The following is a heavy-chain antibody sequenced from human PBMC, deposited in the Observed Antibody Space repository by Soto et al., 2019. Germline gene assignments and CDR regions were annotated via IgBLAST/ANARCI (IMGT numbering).Heavy chain of an antibody. J-gene: IGHJ6*02. V-gene: IGHV1-69*06. Sequence: SVKVSCKASGGTFSSYAISWVRQAPGQGLEWMGGIIPIFGTANYAQKFQGRVTITADKSTSTAYMELSSLRSEDTAVYYCAIRYCTNGVCPEDYYGMDVWGQGTTVTVSS. CDR2: IIPIFGTA. D-gene: IGHD2-8*01. CDR3: AIRYCTNGVCPEDYYGMDV. CDR1: GGTFSSYA.